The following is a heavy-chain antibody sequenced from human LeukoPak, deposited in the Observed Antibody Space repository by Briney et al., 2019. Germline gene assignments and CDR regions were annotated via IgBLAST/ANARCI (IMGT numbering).Heavy chain of an antibody. D-gene: IGHD6-13*01. CDR3: AREIDSSNWYYFDY. J-gene: IGHJ4*02. V-gene: IGHV1-2*06. CDR1: GYTLTDYY. Sequence: ASVKVSCKASGYTLTDYYMHWVRQAPGQGLEWVGRINPTSGDTNYAQKFQGRVTMTRDTSISTAYMELSRLRSDDTAVYYCAREIDSSNWYYFDYWGQGTLVTVSS. CDR2: INPTSGDT.